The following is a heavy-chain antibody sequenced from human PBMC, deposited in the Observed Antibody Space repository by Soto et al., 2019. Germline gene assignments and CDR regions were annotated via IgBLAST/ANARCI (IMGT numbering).Heavy chain of an antibody. CDR1: GFTFSSYS. J-gene: IGHJ5*02. V-gene: IGHV3-21*01. D-gene: IGHD2-15*01. CDR2: ISSSSSYI. Sequence: EVQLVESGGGLVKPGGSLRLSCAASGFTFSSYSMNWVRQAPGKGLEWVSSISSSSSYIYYADSVKGRFTISRDNAKNSLYLQMNSLRAEDTAVYYCAREPPVVAAREDWFDPWGQGTLVTVSS. CDR3: AREPPVVAAREDWFDP.